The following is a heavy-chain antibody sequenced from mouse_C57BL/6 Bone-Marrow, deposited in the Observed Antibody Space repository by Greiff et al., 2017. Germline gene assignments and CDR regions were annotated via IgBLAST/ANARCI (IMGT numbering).Heavy chain of an antibody. CDR2: ISSGGDYI. J-gene: IGHJ3*01. CDR1: GFTFSSYA. V-gene: IGHV5-9-1*02. CDR3: TSEGSWFAY. Sequence: EVKLVESGEGLVKPGGSLKLSCAASGFTFSSYAMSWVRQTPEKRLEWVAYISSGGDYIYYADTVKGRFTISRDNARNTLYLQMSSLKSEDTAMXYCTSEGSWFAYWGQGTLVTVSA.